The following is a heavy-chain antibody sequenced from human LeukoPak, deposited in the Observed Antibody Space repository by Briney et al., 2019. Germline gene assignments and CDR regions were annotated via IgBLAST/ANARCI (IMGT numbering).Heavy chain of an antibody. CDR2: INHSGST. D-gene: IGHD5-18*01. CDR3: ARGKRGYSYGPFDY. CDR1: GGSFSGYY. V-gene: IGHV4-34*01. Sequence: PSETLSLTCAVYGGSFSGYYWRWIRQPPGKGLEWIGEINHSGSTNYNPSLKSRVTISVDTSKNQFSLKLSSVTAADTAVYYCARGKRGYSYGPFDYWGQGTLVTVSS. J-gene: IGHJ4*02.